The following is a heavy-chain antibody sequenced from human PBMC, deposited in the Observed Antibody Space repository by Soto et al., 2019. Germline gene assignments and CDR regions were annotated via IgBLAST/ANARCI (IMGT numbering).Heavy chain of an antibody. V-gene: IGHV4-39*07. J-gene: IGHJ5*02. D-gene: IGHD3-22*01. CDR3: AISSGYADWFDP. Sequence: SETLSLTCTVSGGSISSSSYYWGWIRQPPGKGLEWIGSMYYSGSTYYNPSLKSQVTISVDTSKNQFSLKLRSVTAADTAVYYCAISSGYADWFDPWGQGTQVTVSS. CDR2: MYYSGST. CDR1: GGSISSSSYY.